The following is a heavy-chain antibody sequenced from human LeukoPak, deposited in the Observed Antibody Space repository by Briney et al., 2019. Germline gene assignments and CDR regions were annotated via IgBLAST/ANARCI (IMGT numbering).Heavy chain of an antibody. V-gene: IGHV3-43*02. CDR1: GFTFDDYA. CDR2: ISGDGGST. J-gene: IGHJ4*02. D-gene: IGHD1-26*01. CDR3: AKDRTMGVVGATAFDY. Sequence: GGSLRLSCAASGFTFDDYAIHWVRQAPGKGLEWVSLISGDGGSTYYADSVKGRFTISRDNSKNSLYLQMNSLRTEDTALYYCAKDRTMGVVGATAFDYWGQGTLVTVSS.